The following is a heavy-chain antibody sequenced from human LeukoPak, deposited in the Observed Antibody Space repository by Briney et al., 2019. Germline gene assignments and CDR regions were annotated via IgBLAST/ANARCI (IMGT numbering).Heavy chain of an antibody. D-gene: IGHD3-22*01. Sequence: PSETLSLTCAVYGGSFSDYYWTWIRQPPGKVLEWIGEINHSRNTNYNPSLKSRVTISVDTSKNQFSLKLSSVTAADTAVYYCARSYYSDSRGSKDAFDFWGQGTMVTVSS. CDR2: INHSRNT. CDR1: GGSFSDYY. CDR3: ARSYYSDSRGSKDAFDF. V-gene: IGHV4-34*01. J-gene: IGHJ3*01.